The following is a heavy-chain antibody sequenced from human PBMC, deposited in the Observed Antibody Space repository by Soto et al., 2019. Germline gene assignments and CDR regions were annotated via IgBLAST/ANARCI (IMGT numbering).Heavy chain of an antibody. CDR2: ITGSSSAI. J-gene: IGHJ4*02. V-gene: IGHV3-48*02. CDR1: GFTFNSYS. CDR3: ARGYCNGGSCYPGIY. D-gene: IGHD2-15*01. Sequence: EVHLVESGGGSVQPGGSLRLSCAASGFTFNSYSMHWVRQAPGKGLEWVSYITGSSSAIYYADSVKGRFTISRDNAKNSLSQQMNSLRDDDTAVYYCARGYCNGGSCYPGIYWGQGTLVSVSS.